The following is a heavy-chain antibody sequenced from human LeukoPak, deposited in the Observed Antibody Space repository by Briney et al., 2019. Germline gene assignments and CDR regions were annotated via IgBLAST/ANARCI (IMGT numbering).Heavy chain of an antibody. CDR2: ICYSGST. CDR3: ARGLNHDYGDYGVDY. V-gene: IGHV4-39*07. J-gene: IGHJ4*02. D-gene: IGHD4-17*01. Sequence: SETLSLTCTVSGGSISSSSYYWGWIRQPPGKGLEWIGSICYSGSTYYNPSLKSRVTISVDTSKNQFSLKLSSVTAADTAVYYCARGLNHDYGDYGVDYWGQGTLVTVSS. CDR1: GGSISSSSYY.